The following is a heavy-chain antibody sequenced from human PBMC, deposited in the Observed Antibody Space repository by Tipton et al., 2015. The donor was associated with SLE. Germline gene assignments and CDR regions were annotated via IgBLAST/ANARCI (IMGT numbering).Heavy chain of an antibody. CDR3: ANDKSYAMDV. CDR2: IWYDGSNK. J-gene: IGHJ6*02. V-gene: IGHV3-33*03. Sequence: SLRLSCAASGFTFSTYWMHWVRQAPGKGLEWVAVIWYDGSNKYYADSVKGRFTISRDNAKNTVYLQMNSLRAEDTAVYFCANDKSYAMDVWGQGTTVTVSS. CDR1: GFTFSTYW.